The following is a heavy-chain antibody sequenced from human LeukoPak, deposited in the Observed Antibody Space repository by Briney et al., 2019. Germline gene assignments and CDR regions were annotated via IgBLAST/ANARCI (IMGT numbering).Heavy chain of an antibody. Sequence: ASVKVSCKASGYTFTGYYMHWVRQAPGQGLEWMGWINPNSGGTNYAQKFQGRVTMTRDTSISTAYMELSRLRSDDTAVYYCARTWNSRGPLLWFGELSPNWFDPWGQGTLVTVSS. CDR2: INPNSGGT. V-gene: IGHV1-2*02. J-gene: IGHJ5*02. CDR1: GYTFTGYY. CDR3: ARTWNSRGPLLWFGELSPNWFDP. D-gene: IGHD3-10*01.